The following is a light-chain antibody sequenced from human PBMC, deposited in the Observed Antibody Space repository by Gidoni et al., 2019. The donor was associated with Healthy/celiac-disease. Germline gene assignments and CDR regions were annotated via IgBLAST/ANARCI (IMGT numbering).Light chain of an antibody. CDR2: AAS. J-gene: IGKJ3*01. CDR3: QQSYSTLFT. Sequence: DIQMTQSPSSLSASVGDRVTITCRASQSISSYLNWYQQKPGKAPKLLIYAASSLQSGVPSRFSGSGSGTAFRLTISSLQPEYFATYYCQQSYSTLFTFGPGTKVDIQ. V-gene: IGKV1-39*01. CDR1: QSISSY.